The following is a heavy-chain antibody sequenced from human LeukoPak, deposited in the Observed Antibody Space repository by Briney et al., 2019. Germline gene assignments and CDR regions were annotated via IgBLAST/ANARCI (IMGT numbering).Heavy chain of an antibody. CDR2: IWYDGSNK. D-gene: IGHD3-22*01. V-gene: IGHV3-33*01. CDR1: GFTFSSYG. Sequence: PGGSLRLSCAASGFTFSSYGMHWVRQAPGKGLEWVAVIWYDGSNKYYADSVKGRFTISRDNSKNTLYLQMNSLRAEDTAVYYCARDSHDYDSSGYYLDWYFDLWGRGTLVTVSS. J-gene: IGHJ2*01. CDR3: ARDSHDYDSSGYYLDWYFDL.